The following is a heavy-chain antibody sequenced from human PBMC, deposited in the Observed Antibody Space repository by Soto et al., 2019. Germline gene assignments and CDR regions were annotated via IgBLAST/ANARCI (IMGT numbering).Heavy chain of an antibody. V-gene: IGHV3-11*01. CDR1: GFTFSDYY. Sequence: QVQLVESGGGLVKPGGSLRLSCAASGFTFSDYYMSWIRQAPGKGLEWVSYISSSGSTIYYADSVKGRFTISRDNAKNSLYLQMNSLRAEDTAVYYCARHHERYSSSWSPTDFDYWGQGTLVTVSS. J-gene: IGHJ4*02. CDR2: ISSSGSTI. D-gene: IGHD6-13*01. CDR3: ARHHERYSSSWSPTDFDY.